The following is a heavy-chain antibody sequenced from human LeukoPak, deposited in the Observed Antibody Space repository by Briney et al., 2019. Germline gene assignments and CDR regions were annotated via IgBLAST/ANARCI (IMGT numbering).Heavy chain of an antibody. CDR1: GFTFNIYT. J-gene: IGHJ4*02. CDR3: ARSGGDSAGHQGDFDY. V-gene: IGHV3-21*01. D-gene: IGHD2-21*01. Sequence: GGSLSLSCAASGFTFNIYTINWVRQAAGKGLEWVSSISSTSSDIHYTDSVKGRFTIFRDNTKNSLYLQMDSLRAEDTAVYYCARSGGDSAGHQGDFDYWGQGTLVTVSS. CDR2: ISSTSSDI.